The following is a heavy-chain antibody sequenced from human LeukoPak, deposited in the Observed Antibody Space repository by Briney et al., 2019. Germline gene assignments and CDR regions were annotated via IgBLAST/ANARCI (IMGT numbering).Heavy chain of an antibody. Sequence: PGGSLRLSCAASGFTFSSYAMSWVRQAPGKGLEWVAVISYDESDKYYADSVKGRFTISRDNSKNTLYLQMNSLRVEDTAVYYCARRWSFDYWGQGTLVTVSS. J-gene: IGHJ4*02. CDR1: GFTFSSYA. CDR3: ARRWSFDY. V-gene: IGHV3-30*04. D-gene: IGHD6-13*01. CDR2: ISYDESDK.